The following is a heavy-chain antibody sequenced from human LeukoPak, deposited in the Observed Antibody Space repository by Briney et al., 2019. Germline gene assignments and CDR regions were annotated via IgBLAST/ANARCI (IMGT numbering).Heavy chain of an antibody. V-gene: IGHV3-21*01. D-gene: IGHD1-26*01. J-gene: IGHJ4*02. CDR1: GFTFSSYS. Sequence: GGSLRLSCAASGFTFSSYSMNWVRQAPGKGLEWVSSISSSSGYIYYADSVKGRFTISRDNAKNSLYLQMNSLRAEDTAVYYCARKAPSGSQDYWGQGTLVTVSS. CDR2: ISSSSGYI. CDR3: ARKAPSGSQDY.